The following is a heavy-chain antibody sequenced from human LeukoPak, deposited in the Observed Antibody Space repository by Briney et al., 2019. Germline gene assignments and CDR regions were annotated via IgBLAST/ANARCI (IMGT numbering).Heavy chain of an antibody. V-gene: IGHV3-74*01. Sequence: PGGSLRLSCAASGFTFSSYEMNWVRQAPGKGLVWVSRIKSDGSSTSYADSVKGRFTISRDNAKNTLHLQMNSLRAEDTAVYYCARVGAVAGGFDIWGQGTMVTVSS. J-gene: IGHJ3*02. CDR3: ARVGAVAGGFDI. CDR1: GFTFSSYE. CDR2: IKSDGSST. D-gene: IGHD6-19*01.